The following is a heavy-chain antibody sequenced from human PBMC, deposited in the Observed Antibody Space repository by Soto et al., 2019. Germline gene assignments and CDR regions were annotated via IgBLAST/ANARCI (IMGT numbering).Heavy chain of an antibody. V-gene: IGHV3-15*07. D-gene: IGHD1-26*01. J-gene: IGHJ6*02. CDR1: GFTFSNAW. CDR2: IKSKTDGGTT. Sequence: GGPLRLSCEASGFTFSNAWMNWFRQAPGKGLEWVGRIKSKTDGGTTDYAAPVKGRFTISRDDSKNTLYLQMNSLKTEDTAVYYCTTDSGSYYGMDVWGQGTTVTVPS. CDR3: TTDSGSYYGMDV.